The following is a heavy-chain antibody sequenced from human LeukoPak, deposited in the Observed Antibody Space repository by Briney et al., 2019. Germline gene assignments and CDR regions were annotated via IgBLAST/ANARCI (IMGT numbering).Heavy chain of an antibody. CDR1: GFTFSNYW. V-gene: IGHV3-74*01. D-gene: IGHD1-7*01. CDR2: ITSDGSST. Sequence: GGSLRLSCAASGFTFSNYWMHWVRQAPGKGLVWFSRITSDGSSTTYADSVKGRFTSSRDNAKNTLSLQMKSLRAEDTAVYYCVRANYAFDIWGQGVMVTVSS. J-gene: IGHJ3*02. CDR3: VRANYAFDI.